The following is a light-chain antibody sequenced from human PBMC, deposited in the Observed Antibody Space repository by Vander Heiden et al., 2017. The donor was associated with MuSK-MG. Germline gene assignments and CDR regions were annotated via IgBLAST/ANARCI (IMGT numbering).Light chain of an antibody. CDR2: AAS. CDR1: QGISNY. V-gene: IGKV1-9*01. CDR3: QQLNSYPGYT. J-gene: IGKJ2*01. Sequence: DIQLTQSPSFLSASVGDRVTITCRASQGISNYLAWYQQKPGKAPKLLIYAASTLQRGVPSRFSGSGSGTEFTLTISSLQPEDFATYYCQQLNSYPGYTFGQGTKVEIK.